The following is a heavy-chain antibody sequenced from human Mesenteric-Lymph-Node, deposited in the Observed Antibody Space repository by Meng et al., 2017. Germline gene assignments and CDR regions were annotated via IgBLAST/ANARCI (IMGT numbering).Heavy chain of an antibody. V-gene: IGHV4-34*01. CDR3: ARVSYDYVWGSYRYKNSFDY. J-gene: IGHJ4*02. Sequence: GSLRLSCSVYGGSFNGYYWSWVRQPPEKGLEWIGQISPRGGTAYNPSLKSRLTISKDASKNQFSLKLSSVTAADTAVYYCARVSYDYVWGSYRYKNSFDYWGQGTLVTVSS. CDR2: ISPRGGT. CDR1: GGSFNGYY. D-gene: IGHD3-16*02.